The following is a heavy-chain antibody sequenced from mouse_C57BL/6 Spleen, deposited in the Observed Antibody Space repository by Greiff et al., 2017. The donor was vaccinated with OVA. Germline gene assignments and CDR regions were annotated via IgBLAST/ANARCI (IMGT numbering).Heavy chain of an antibody. CDR3: TREGGNYWLAY. V-gene: IGHV1-5*01. CDR2: IYPGNSDT. CDR1: GYTFTSYW. D-gene: IGHD2-1*01. Sequence: VQLKQSGTVLARPGASVKMSCKTSGYTFTSYWMHWVKQRPGQGLEWIGAIYPGNSDTSYNQKFKGKANLTTVTSASTAYMELSSLTNEDSAVYYSTREGGNYWLAYWGQGTLVTVSA. J-gene: IGHJ3*01.